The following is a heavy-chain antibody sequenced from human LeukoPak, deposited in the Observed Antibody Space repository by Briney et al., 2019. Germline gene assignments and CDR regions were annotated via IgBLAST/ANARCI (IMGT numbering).Heavy chain of an antibody. Sequence: SETLSLTCTVSGGSISSSSYYWGWIRQPPGKGLEWIGSIYYSGSTYYNPSLKSRVTISVDTSKNQFSLKLSSVTAADTAVYYCARVSFSYYYDSSGLYYFDYWGQGTLVTVSS. J-gene: IGHJ4*02. D-gene: IGHD3-22*01. CDR2: IYYSGST. V-gene: IGHV4-39*07. CDR1: GGSISSSSYY. CDR3: ARVSFSYYYDSSGLYYFDY.